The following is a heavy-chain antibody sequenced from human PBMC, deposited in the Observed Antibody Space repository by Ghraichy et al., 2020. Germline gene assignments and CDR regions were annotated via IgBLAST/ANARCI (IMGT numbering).Heavy chain of an antibody. J-gene: IGHJ4*02. Sequence: GESLNISCAASGFTFTSYSMNWVRQAPGKGLEWVSYISSSSGTIYYADSVKGRFTISRDNAKNSLYLQMNSLRDEDTAVYYCARAVWIQLWLRRIYYFDYWGQGTLVTVSS. V-gene: IGHV3-48*02. CDR2: ISSSSGTI. CDR1: GFTFTSYS. D-gene: IGHD5-18*01. CDR3: ARAVWIQLWLRRIYYFDY.